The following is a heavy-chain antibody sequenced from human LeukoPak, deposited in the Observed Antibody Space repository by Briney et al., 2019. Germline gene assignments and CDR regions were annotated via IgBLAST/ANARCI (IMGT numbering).Heavy chain of an antibody. CDR3: ARDSRYSSSW. Sequence: GGSLRLSCAASGFTFTTYWMSWVRQAPGKGLEWMANIKQDGSEKYYVDSVKGRFTISRDNAKNSLYLQMNSLRAEDTAVYYCARDSRYSSSWWGQGTLVTVSS. V-gene: IGHV3-7*01. CDR2: IKQDGSEK. CDR1: GFTFTTYW. J-gene: IGHJ4*02. D-gene: IGHD6-13*01.